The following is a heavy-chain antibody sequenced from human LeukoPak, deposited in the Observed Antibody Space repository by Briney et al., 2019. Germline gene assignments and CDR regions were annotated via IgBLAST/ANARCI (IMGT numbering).Heavy chain of an antibody. CDR3: ASATSYYYDSSGYYLGY. V-gene: IGHV1-69*05. Sequence: GASVKVSCKASGVTFSSYAISWVRQAPGQGLEWMGRIIPIFGTANYAQKFQGRVTITTDESTSTAYMELSSLRSEDTAVYYCASATSYYYDSSGYYLGYWGQGTLVTVSS. CDR2: IIPIFGTA. D-gene: IGHD3-22*01. J-gene: IGHJ4*02. CDR1: GVTFSSYA.